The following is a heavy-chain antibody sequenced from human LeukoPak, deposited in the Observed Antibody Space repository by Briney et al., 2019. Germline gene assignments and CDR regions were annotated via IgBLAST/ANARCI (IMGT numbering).Heavy chain of an antibody. CDR1: GYTFTGYY. V-gene: IGHV1-2*02. Sequence: WASVKVSCKASGYTFTGYYMHWVRQAPGQGLKWMGWINPNSGGTNYAQKFQGRVTMTRDTSISTAYMELSRLRSDDTAVYYCARSLGSSSFDPWGQGTLVTVSS. CDR2: INPNSGGT. J-gene: IGHJ5*02. D-gene: IGHD3-10*01. CDR3: ARSLGSSSFDP.